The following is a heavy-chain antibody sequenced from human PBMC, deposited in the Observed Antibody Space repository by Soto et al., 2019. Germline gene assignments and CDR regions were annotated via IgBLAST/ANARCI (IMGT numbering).Heavy chain of an antibody. Sequence: PGGSLRLSCAASGFTFTDFSMNWVRQAPGKGLEWVSLISYNRSNIYYADSVKGRFTISRDNAKNSLYLQMNSLRAEDTAVYYCARDFGRKHYDILTGYSHDDAFDIWGQGTMVTVSS. CDR1: GFTFTDFS. CDR3: ARDFGRKHYDILTGYSHDDAFDI. V-gene: IGHV3-30*04. D-gene: IGHD3-9*01. CDR2: ISYNRSNI. J-gene: IGHJ3*02.